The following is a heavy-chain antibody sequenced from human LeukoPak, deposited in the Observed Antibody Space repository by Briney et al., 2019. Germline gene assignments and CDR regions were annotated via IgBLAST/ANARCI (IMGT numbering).Heavy chain of an antibody. CDR2: FDPEERKT. V-gene: IGHV1-24*01. CDR1: GSTLTDVA. CDR3: ATDGRATPKKFAFDI. Sequence: ASVKVACKVSGSTLTDVAMHWVRQTPDKGLEWMGGFDPEERKTIYAQKFQGRVTMTEDTSTDTAYMELSSLRSEDTAVYYCATDGRATPKKFAFDIWGQGTMVTVSS. J-gene: IGHJ3*02.